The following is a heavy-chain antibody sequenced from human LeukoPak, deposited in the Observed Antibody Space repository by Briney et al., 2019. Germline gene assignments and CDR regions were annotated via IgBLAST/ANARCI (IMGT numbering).Heavy chain of an antibody. D-gene: IGHD3-22*01. Sequence: VASVKVSCKASGYTFTGYYMHWVRQAPGQGLEWMGWINPNSGGTNYAQKFQGRVTMTRDTPISTAYMELSRLRSDDTAVYYCARLDYYDSSGYYFIDYWGQGTLVTVSS. V-gene: IGHV1-2*02. CDR2: INPNSGGT. J-gene: IGHJ4*02. CDR1: GYTFTGYY. CDR3: ARLDYYDSSGYYFIDY.